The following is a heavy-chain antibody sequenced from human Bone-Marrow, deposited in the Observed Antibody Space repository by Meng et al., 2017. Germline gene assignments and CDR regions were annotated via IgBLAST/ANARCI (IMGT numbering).Heavy chain of an antibody. D-gene: IGHD5-12*01. Sequence: SETLSLTCTVSDDSISSCYWNWIRQPPGKGLEWIGFIYHNGDTNYNPSLKSRVTISVDTSKNQFSLKLSSVTAADTAVYYCARVRAWMFDYWGQGTLVTVSS. CDR1: DDSISSCY. J-gene: IGHJ4*02. CDR2: IYHNGDT. CDR3: ARVRAWMFDY. V-gene: IGHV4-59*01.